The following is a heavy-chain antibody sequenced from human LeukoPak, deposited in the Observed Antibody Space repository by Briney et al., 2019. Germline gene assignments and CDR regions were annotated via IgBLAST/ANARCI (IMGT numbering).Heavy chain of an antibody. Sequence: SETLSLTCTVSGGSISSSSYYWGWIRQPPGKGLEWIGSIYYSGSTYYNPSLKSRVTIPVDTSKNQFSLKLSSVTAADTAVYYCTRDLVAYYYGSGSHHFDYWGQGTLVTVSS. J-gene: IGHJ4*02. D-gene: IGHD3-10*01. CDR3: TRDLVAYYYGSGSHHFDY. CDR1: GGSISSSSYY. V-gene: IGHV4-39*03. CDR2: IYYSGST.